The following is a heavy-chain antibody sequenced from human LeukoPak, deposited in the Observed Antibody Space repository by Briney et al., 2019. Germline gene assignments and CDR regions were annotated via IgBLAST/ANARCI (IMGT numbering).Heavy chain of an antibody. CDR2: TYYRSKGYN. CDR3: ARDYYYYYYGMDV. V-gene: IGHV6-1*01. J-gene: IGHJ6*02. Sequence: SQTLSLTCAISGDSVSSNSAAWNWIRQSPSRGLECLGRTYYRSKGYNDYAVSVKSRITINPHTSKNPFSLQLNSVTPEDTAVYYCARDYYYYYYGMDVWGQGTTVTVSS. CDR1: GDSVSSNSAA.